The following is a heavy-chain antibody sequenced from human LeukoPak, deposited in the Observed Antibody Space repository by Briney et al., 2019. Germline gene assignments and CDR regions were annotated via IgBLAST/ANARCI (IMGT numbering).Heavy chain of an antibody. V-gene: IGHV3-53*01. CDR3: ARESYTSGYYYYFDY. J-gene: IGHJ4*02. CDR1: GFTVSSNY. CDR2: IYSGGST. Sequence: GGSLRLSCAASGFTVSSNYMSWVRQAPGKGLEWVSVIYSGGSTYYADFVKGRFTISRDNSKNTLYLQMNSLRVEDTAVYYCARESYTSGYYYYFDYWGQGTLVTVSS. D-gene: IGHD3-22*01.